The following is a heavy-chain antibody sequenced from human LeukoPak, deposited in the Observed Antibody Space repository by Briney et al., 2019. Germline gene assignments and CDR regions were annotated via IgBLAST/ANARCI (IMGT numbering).Heavy chain of an antibody. D-gene: IGHD2-15*01. CDR2: ISDSGGRT. CDR3: ASSTSQYCSGGSCYHGIDY. V-gene: IGHV3-23*01. CDR1: GLSFSNYA. Sequence: GGSLRLSCVASGLSFSNYAMNWVRQAPGKGLEWVSIISDSGGRTYYADSVKGRFTISRDNSKNTLYLQMNSLRAEDTAVYYCASSTSQYCSGGSCYHGIDYWGQGTLVTVSS. J-gene: IGHJ4*02.